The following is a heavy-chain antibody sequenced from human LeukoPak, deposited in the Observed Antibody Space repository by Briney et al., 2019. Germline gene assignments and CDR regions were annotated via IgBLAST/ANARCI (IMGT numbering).Heavy chain of an antibody. V-gene: IGHV3-23*01. D-gene: IGHD6-19*01. CDR2: VSDIGNST. CDR3: AKGDSSGNWFDA. Sequence: GGSLKLSCAASGFTFNDYAMSWVRQSPATGLEWVSAVSDIGNSTFYADALMGRFTISRDNSKNTLFLQMNDLRIDDTAVYYCAKGDSSGNWFDAWGQGTLVSVSS. CDR1: GFTFNDYA. J-gene: IGHJ5*02.